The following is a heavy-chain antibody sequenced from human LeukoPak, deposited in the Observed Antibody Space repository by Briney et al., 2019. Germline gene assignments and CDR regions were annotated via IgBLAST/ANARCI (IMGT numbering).Heavy chain of an antibody. J-gene: IGHJ6*03. CDR3: ARSVATIHYYYYMDV. V-gene: IGHV1-69*06. D-gene: IGHD5-24*01. CDR1: GGTFSSYA. Sequence: ASVKVSCKASGGTFSSYAITWVRQAPGQGLEWMGGIIPIFGTTNYAQKFQGRVTITADKSTRTAYMELSSLTSEDTAVYYCARSVATIHYYYYMDVWGIGTTVTVSS. CDR2: IIPIFGTT.